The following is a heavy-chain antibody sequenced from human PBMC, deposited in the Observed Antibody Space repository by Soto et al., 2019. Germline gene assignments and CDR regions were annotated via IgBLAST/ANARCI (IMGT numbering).Heavy chain of an antibody. CDR3: ARGMNPQDY. J-gene: IGHJ4*02. V-gene: IGHV4-38-2*01. D-gene: IGHD6-13*01. CDR2: IYHSGTT. CDR1: GFSISSGFY. Sequence: PSETLSLTCYVSGFSISSGFYWGWVRQPPGKGLEWIGAIYHSGTTYFNPSLKSRVTMAIDTSKNQFSLSLASVAAADTAMYYCARGMNPQDYWGQGTLVTVSS.